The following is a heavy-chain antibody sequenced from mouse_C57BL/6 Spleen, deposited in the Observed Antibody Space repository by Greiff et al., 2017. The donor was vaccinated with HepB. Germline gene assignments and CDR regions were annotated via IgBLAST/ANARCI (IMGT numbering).Heavy chain of an antibody. Sequence: QVQLQQPGAELVRPGSSVKLSCKASGYTFTSYWMHWVKQRPIQGLEWIGNIDPSDSETHYNQKFKDKATLTVDKSSSTAYMQLSSLTSEDSAVYYCARGGGYDRYFDVWGTGTTVTVSS. V-gene: IGHV1-52*01. CDR2: IDPSDSET. CDR1: GYTFTSYW. J-gene: IGHJ1*03. D-gene: IGHD2-2*01. CDR3: ARGGGYDRYFDV.